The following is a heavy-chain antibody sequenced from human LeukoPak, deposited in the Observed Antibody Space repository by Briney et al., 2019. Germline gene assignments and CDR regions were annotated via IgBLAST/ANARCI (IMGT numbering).Heavy chain of an antibody. CDR2: ITTRSTTI. V-gene: IGHV3-48*01. CDR3: ARGSRFGVVGRDAFDI. CDR1: GFTFSNYS. Sequence: GGSLRLSCAASGFTFSNYSMSWVRQAPGKGLEWVSYITTRSTTIYYADSVKGRFTISRDNAKNSLYLQVNSLRAEDTAVYCCARGSRFGVVGRDAFDIWGQGTMVTVSS. J-gene: IGHJ3*02. D-gene: IGHD3-3*01.